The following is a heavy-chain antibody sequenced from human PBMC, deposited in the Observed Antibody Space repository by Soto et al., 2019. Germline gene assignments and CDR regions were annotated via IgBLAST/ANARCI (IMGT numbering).Heavy chain of an antibody. D-gene: IGHD2-2*01. V-gene: IGHV1-18*01. CDR3: ARASIVVVPAAPRSYYYMDV. J-gene: IGHJ6*03. CDR2: ISAYNGNT. CDR1: GYTFTSYG. Sequence: QVRLVQSGAEVKKPGASVKVSCKASGYTFTSYGISWVRQAPGQGREWMGWISAYNGNTNYAQKLQGRVTMTTDTSTSTAYMELRSLRSDDTAVYYCARASIVVVPAAPRSYYYMDVWGKGTTVTVSS.